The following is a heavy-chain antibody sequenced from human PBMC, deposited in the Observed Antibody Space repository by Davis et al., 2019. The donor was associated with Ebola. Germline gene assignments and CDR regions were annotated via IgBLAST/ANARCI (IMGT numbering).Heavy chain of an antibody. CDR3: ASYGLLWFGELLLDTFDY. D-gene: IGHD3-10*01. CDR1: GYTFTGYY. CDR2: INPNSGGT. J-gene: IGHJ4*02. Sequence: ASVKVSCKASGYTFTGYYMHWVRQAPGQGLEWMGLINPNSGGTNYAQKFQGRVTMTRDTSISTAYMELSRLRSDDTAVYYCASYGLLWFGELLLDTFDYWGQGTLVTVSS. V-gene: IGHV1-2*06.